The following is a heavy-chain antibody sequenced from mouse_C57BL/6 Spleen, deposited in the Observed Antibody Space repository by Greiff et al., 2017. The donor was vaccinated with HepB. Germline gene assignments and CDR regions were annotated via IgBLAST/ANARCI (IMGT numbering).Heavy chain of an antibody. CDR1: GYAFSSSW. J-gene: IGHJ3*01. CDR2: IYPGDGDT. D-gene: IGHD2-4*01. V-gene: IGHV1-82*01. Sequence: QVQLQQSGPELVKPGASVKISCTASGYAFSSSWMNWVKQRPGKGLEWIGRIYPGDGDTNYNGKFKGKATLTADKSSSTAYMQLSSLTSEDSAVYFCAKIYYDYDGVAYWGQGTLVTVSA. CDR3: AKIYYDYDGVAY.